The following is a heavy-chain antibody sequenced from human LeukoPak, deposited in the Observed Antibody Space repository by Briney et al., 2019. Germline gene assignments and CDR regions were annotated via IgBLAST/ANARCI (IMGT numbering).Heavy chain of an antibody. Sequence: SETLSLTCTVSGGSISSYYWSRIRQPPGKRLEWIGYIYYSGSTSYNPSLKSRVTISVDTSKNQISLKLSSVTAADTAVYYCARDLGVMVRAFDIWGQGTMVTVSS. V-gene: IGHV4-59*01. CDR2: IYYSGST. CDR1: GGSISSYY. J-gene: IGHJ3*02. D-gene: IGHD5-18*01. CDR3: ARDLGVMVRAFDI.